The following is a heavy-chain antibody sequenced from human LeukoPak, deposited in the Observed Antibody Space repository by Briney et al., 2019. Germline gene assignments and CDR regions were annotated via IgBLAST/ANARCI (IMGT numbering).Heavy chain of an antibody. CDR1: GYTFTSYG. CDR2: SSAYNNNT. Sequence: GAPVKFSCKASGYTFTSYGISWVQRAPGQGLEWMEWSSAYNNNTIYAQNLQGRLTMTTDTSTSTAYMELRSLRSDDTAMYYCAREGHDTSGYYYPNWFDPWGQGTLVAVSS. D-gene: IGHD3-22*01. CDR3: AREGHDTSGYYYPNWFDP. J-gene: IGHJ5*02. V-gene: IGHV1-18*01.